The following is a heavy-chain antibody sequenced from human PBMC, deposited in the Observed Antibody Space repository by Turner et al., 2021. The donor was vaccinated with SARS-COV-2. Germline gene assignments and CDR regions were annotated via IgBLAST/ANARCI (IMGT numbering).Heavy chain of an antibody. Sequence: HVQLQASGPGLLKPSETLSPTFTVSPGSIRNYYWTWVRQPQGKGLEWIGHIYYSGNTYSNPSLKSRLTMSIDTSKDQFSLKLTSVTAADTAVYYCARAYSGYDALDSWGQGILVTVSS. CDR3: ARAYSGYDALDS. CDR2: IYYSGNT. D-gene: IGHD5-12*01. J-gene: IGHJ4*02. V-gene: IGHV4-59*01. CDR1: PGSIRNYY.